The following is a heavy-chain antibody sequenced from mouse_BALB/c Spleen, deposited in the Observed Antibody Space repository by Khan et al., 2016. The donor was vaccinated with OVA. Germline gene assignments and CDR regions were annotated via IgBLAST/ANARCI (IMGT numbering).Heavy chain of an antibody. CDR1: GYTFTDYS. CDR3: AKITTTYYTLDY. Sequence: QIQLVQSGPELKKPGETVKISCKASGYTFTDYSMHWVKQAPGKGLKWMGWINTETGEPTYADGFKGRFTFSLETSASTAYLQINNLKNEDTTTYFCAKITTTYYTLDYSGQGTSVTVSS. CDR2: INTETGEP. J-gene: IGHJ4*01. V-gene: IGHV9-2-1*01. D-gene: IGHD2-4*01.